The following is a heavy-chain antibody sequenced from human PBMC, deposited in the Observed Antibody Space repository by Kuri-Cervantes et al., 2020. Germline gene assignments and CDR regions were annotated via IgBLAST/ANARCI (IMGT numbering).Heavy chain of an antibody. CDR1: GFTFSSYS. CDR3: ARDVVVPAAIKATYYYYYGMDV. V-gene: IGHV3-21*01. D-gene: IGHD2-2*01. Sequence: LSLTCAASGFTFSSYSMNWVRQAPGKGLEWVSSISSSSSYIYYADSVKGRFTTSRDNAKNSLYLQMNSPRAEDTAVYHCARDVVVPAAIKATYYYYYGMDVWGQGTTVTVSS. CDR2: ISSSSSYI. J-gene: IGHJ6*02.